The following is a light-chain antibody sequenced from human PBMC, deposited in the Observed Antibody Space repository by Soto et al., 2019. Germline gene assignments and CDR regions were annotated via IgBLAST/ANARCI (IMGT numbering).Light chain of an antibody. CDR3: CSYAGGDTSTWV. V-gene: IGLV2-11*01. J-gene: IGLJ3*02. Sequence: QSALTQPRSVSGSPGQSVAISCTGTSGDVGSYIHVSWYQQHPGKAPKLMIYDVDERPSGVPDRFSGSKSDNTSSLTISGLRAEDEDDYYCCSYAGGDTSTWVFGAGTKLTVL. CDR1: SGDVGSYIH. CDR2: DVD.